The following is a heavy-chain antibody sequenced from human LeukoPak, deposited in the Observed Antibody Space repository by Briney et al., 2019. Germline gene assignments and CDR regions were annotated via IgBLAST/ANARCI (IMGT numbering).Heavy chain of an antibody. D-gene: IGHD3-22*01. J-gene: IGHJ4*02. CDR2: ISNSGGST. Sequence: GGSLRLSCAASGFTFSTYAMGWVRQAPGKGLEWVSTISNSGGSTYYADSVKGRFTISRDNSKNTLYLQMNSLRAEDTALYYCAKGTTMIVGDHFDYWGQGTLVTVSS. V-gene: IGHV3-23*01. CDR1: GFTFSTYA. CDR3: AKGTTMIVGDHFDY.